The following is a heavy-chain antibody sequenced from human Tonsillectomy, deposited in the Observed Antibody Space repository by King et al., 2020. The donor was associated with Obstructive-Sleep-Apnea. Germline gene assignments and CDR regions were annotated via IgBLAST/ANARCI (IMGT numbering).Heavy chain of an antibody. CDR3: ARGAIDYDSSGYYYTPDAFDI. Sequence: VQLVESGGGLVKPGGSLRLSCAASGFTFSSYSMNWVRQAPGKGLEWVSSISSSSSYIYYADSVKGRFTISRDNAKNSLYLQMNSLRAEDTAVYYWARGAIDYDSSGYYYTPDAFDIWGQGTMVTVSS. V-gene: IGHV3-21*01. CDR1: GFTFSSYS. J-gene: IGHJ3*02. D-gene: IGHD3-22*01. CDR2: ISSSSSYI.